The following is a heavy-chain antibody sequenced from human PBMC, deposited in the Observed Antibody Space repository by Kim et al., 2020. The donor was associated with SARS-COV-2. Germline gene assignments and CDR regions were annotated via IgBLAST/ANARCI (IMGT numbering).Heavy chain of an antibody. J-gene: IGHJ6*02. CDR1: GYTFTSYY. CDR3: AREGYCSGGSCYSMYYYGMDV. D-gene: IGHD2-15*01. V-gene: IGHV1-46*01. Sequence: ASVKVSCKASGYTFTSYYMHWVRQAPGQGLEWMGIINPSGGSTSYAQKFQGRVTMTRDTSTSTVYMELSSLRSEDTAVYYCAREGYCSGGSCYSMYYYGMDVWGQGTTVTVSS. CDR2: INPSGGST.